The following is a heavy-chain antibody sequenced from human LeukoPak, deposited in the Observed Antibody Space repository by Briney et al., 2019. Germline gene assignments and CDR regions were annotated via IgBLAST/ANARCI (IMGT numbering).Heavy chain of an antibody. CDR1: GFTFSRFG. CDR2: ISYDGSSR. Sequence: GGSLRLSCAASGFTFSRFGMHWVRQAPGKGLEWVAVISYDGSSRYYADSVKGRFTISRDNSKNTLYLQMNSLRAEDTAVYYCASPAVYSSSWYYFDYWGQGTLVTVSS. CDR3: ASPAVYSSSWYYFDY. J-gene: IGHJ4*02. V-gene: IGHV3-30*03. D-gene: IGHD6-13*01.